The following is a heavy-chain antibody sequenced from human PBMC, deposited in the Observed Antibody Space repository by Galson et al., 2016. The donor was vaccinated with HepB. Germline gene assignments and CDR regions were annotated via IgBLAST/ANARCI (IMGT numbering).Heavy chain of an antibody. Sequence: SCKASGYTFSSYEISWVRQAPGQGLEWMGWISAYNGNTNYPQKLQGRVTMTTDASKSTAYMELRSLTSDNTAVYYCASVYPVVTFGFWGQGTMVTVAS. CDR3: ASVYPVVTFGF. CDR1: GYTFSSYE. D-gene: IGHD2-15*01. J-gene: IGHJ3*01. CDR2: ISAYNGNT. V-gene: IGHV1-18*01.